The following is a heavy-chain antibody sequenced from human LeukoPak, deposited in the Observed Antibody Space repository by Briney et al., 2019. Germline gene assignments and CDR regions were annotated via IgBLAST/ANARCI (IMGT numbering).Heavy chain of an antibody. CDR2: IIPFLGTP. V-gene: IGHV1-69*05. CDR1: GGTFNRYG. D-gene: IGHD6-6*01. J-gene: IGHJ6*03. Sequence: SVKVSCKASGGTFNRYGFTWVRQAPGQGLEWMGGIIPFLGTPNYAQKFQGRVTITTDESTSTAYMEVSSLTSEDTGVYYCATTGQLVPDYYHYYMDVWGLGTTVSVSS. CDR3: ATTGQLVPDYYHYYMDV.